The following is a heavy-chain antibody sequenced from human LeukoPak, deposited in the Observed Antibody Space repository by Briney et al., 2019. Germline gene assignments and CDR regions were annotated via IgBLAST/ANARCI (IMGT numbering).Heavy chain of an antibody. Sequence: SETLSLTCTVSGGSIGSTTYYWGWIRQPPGKGLEWIGTIFYSGNTYYNPSLKSRITISVDTSKNQFSLRLSSLTAADTAVYYCARRIATGLNWFDPWGQGTLVTVSS. CDR1: GGSIGSTTYY. CDR3: ARRIATGLNWFDP. V-gene: IGHV4-39*01. D-gene: IGHD2-21*01. J-gene: IGHJ5*02. CDR2: IFYSGNT.